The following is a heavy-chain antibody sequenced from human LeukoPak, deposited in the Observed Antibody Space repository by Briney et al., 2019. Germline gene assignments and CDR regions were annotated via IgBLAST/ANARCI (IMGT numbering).Heavy chain of an antibody. CDR1: GFTFDNYG. J-gene: IGHJ4*02. V-gene: IGHV3-20*04. D-gene: IGHD3-9*01. Sequence: GGSLRLSCAASGFTFDNYGMSWIRQAPGKGLEWVSGINWNGGNTDYADSVKGRFTISRDNAKNSLRLQMNSLRAEDTALYYCARGFDGNFDYWGQGALVTVSP. CDR3: ARGFDGNFDY. CDR2: INWNGGNT.